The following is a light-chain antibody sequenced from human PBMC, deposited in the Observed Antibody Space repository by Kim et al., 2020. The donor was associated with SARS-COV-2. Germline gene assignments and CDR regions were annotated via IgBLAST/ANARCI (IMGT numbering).Light chain of an antibody. J-gene: IGKJ4*01. Sequence: EIVLTQSPATLSVSPGERATLSCRASQSVSSNLAWYQQKPGQAPRLLIYGASTRATGIPARFSGSGSGTEFTLTISSLQSEDFAVYYCQQYNNWHPLTFGGGTKVYIK. V-gene: IGKV3-15*01. CDR3: QQYNNWHPLT. CDR1: QSVSSN. CDR2: GAS.